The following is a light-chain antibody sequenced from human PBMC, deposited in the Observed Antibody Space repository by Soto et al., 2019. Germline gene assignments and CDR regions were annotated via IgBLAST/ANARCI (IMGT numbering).Light chain of an antibody. CDR2: GAS. CDR1: QSVSSSY. Sequence: EIVLTQSPGTLSLSPGERATLSCRASQSVSSSYLVWYQQKPGQAPRLLIYGASSRPTGIPDRFSGSGSGTDFTLTISRLEPEDFAVYYCQQYGSSPFTFGPGTKVDIK. CDR3: QQYGSSPFT. J-gene: IGKJ3*01. V-gene: IGKV3-20*01.